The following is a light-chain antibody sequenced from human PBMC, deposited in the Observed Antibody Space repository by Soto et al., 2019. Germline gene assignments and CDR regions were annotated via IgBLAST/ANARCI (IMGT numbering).Light chain of an antibody. Sequence: QSVLTQPASVSGSPGQSITISCTGTSSDVGGYDYVSWYRQHPGKAPKLMIYNVNNRPSGVSNRFSGSKSGNTASLTISGLQAEDEADYYCSSYTSISTVVFGGGTKVTVL. CDR3: SSYTSISTVV. V-gene: IGLV2-14*03. CDR1: SSDVGGYDY. CDR2: NVN. J-gene: IGLJ2*01.